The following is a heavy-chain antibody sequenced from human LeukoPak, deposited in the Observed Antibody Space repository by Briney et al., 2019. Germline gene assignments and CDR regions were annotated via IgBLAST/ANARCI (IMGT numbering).Heavy chain of an antibody. V-gene: IGHV4-30-2*01. Sequence: SETLSLTCAVSGGSISSGTYSWSWIRQPPGKGLEWIGYIYQSGTTYYNPSLKSRVTISVDRSKNQVSLKLISVTAADTAVYYCARVSGSWEALDYWGQGTLVTVSS. CDR3: ARVSGSWEALDY. CDR2: IYQSGTT. D-gene: IGHD6-13*01. CDR1: GGSISSGTYS. J-gene: IGHJ4*02.